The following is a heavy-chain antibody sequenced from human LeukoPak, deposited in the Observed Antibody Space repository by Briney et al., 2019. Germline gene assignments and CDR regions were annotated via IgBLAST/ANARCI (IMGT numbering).Heavy chain of an antibody. CDR2: IYYTGNT. CDR1: GDSITGYY. J-gene: IGHJ4*02. V-gene: IGHV4-39*01. D-gene: IGHD2-2*01. Sequence: SETLSLTCSVSGDSITGYYWGWIRQPPGKGLEWIGNIYYTGNTYYNSSLKSRVTISVDTSKNQFSLKLSSVTAADTAVYFCARRGYGRYQAGYFDSWGQGTLITVSS. CDR3: ARRGYGRYQAGYFDS.